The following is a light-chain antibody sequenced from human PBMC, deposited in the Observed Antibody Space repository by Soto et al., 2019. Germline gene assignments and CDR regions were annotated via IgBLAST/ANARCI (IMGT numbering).Light chain of an antibody. CDR3: QHRSNWPPMYT. Sequence: EVVLTQSPDTLSLPPGERATLSCRASQSVGGFLAWYQQKSGQAPRLLIYDTSKRATGIPARFSGSGSGTDFTLTISSLEPEDFAIYHCQHRSNWPPMYTFGQGTKVDIK. J-gene: IGKJ2*01. CDR1: QSVGGF. V-gene: IGKV3-11*01. CDR2: DTS.